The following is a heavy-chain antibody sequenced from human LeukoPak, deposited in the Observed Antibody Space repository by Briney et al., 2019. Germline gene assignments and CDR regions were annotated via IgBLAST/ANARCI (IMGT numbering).Heavy chain of an antibody. CDR3: AKDAAIWYYYDSSGSPNAFDI. J-gene: IGHJ3*02. D-gene: IGHD3-22*01. V-gene: IGHV3-23*01. CDR1: GFTFSSYA. CDR2: ISGSGGST. Sequence: GGSLRLSGAASGFTFSSYAMSWVRQAPGKGLEWVSAISGSGGSTYYADSVKGRFTISRDNSKNTLYLQMNSLRAEDTAVYYCAKDAAIWYYYDSSGSPNAFDIWGQGTMVTVSS.